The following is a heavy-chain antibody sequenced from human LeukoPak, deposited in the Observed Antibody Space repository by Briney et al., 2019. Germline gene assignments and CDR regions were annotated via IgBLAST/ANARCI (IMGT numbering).Heavy chain of an antibody. CDR2: INHSGST. J-gene: IGHJ4*02. CDR3: AKDLDNDSWSGSRFDY. D-gene: IGHD3-3*01. CDR1: GGSFSGYY. V-gene: IGHV4-34*01. Sequence: SETLSLTCAVSGGSFSGYYWSWIRQPPGKGLEWIGEINHSGSTNYNTSLKSRVTISVDTSKNQFSLKLSSVTAADTAVYYCAKDLDNDSWSGSRFDYWGQGSLVTVSS.